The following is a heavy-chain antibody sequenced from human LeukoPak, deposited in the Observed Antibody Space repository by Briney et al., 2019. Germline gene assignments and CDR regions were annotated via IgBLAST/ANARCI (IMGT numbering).Heavy chain of an antibody. V-gene: IGHV3-48*03. CDR3: ARYGVVVPALFYYYYYMDV. CDR1: GFTFSSYE. Sequence: GGPLRLSCAASGFTFSSYEMNWVRQAPGKGLEWVSYISSSGSTIYYAVSVKGRFTISRDNAKNSLYLQMNSLRAEDTAVYYCARYGVVVPALFYYYYYMDVWGKGTTVTVSS. D-gene: IGHD2-2*01. J-gene: IGHJ6*03. CDR2: ISSSGSTI.